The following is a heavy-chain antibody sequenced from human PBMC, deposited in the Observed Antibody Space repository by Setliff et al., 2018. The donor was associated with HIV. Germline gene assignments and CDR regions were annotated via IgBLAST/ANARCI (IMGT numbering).Heavy chain of an antibody. V-gene: IGHV1-2*02. J-gene: IGHJ6*03. D-gene: IGHD3-22*01. Sequence: ASVKVSCKASGNAFNGNRVHWVRQAPGQGLEWMGWINPNSGDTNYAQNFQGRVTMTRDTSISTAYMELRRLRYDDTAVYYCARDRRDSYDRGRRNHYYIDVWGKGTTVTVSS. CDR3: ARDRRDSYDRGRRNHYYIDV. CDR2: INPNSGDT. CDR1: GNAFNGNR.